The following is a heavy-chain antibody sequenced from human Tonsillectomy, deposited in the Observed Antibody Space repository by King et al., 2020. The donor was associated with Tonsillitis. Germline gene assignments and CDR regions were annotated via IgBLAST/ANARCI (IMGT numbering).Heavy chain of an antibody. CDR2: ICTACDT. CDR1: GFTFSSFD. CDR3: ARDGGGWGIDY. Sequence: VQLVESGGGLVQPVGSLRLSWAASGFTFSSFDMHWCRQATGKGLKWVLAICTACDTYYPGPGKGRFTIPRENAKNSLYLQMNTLRAGDTAVYYFARDGGGWGIDYWGQGTLVTVSS. V-gene: IGHV3-13*01. J-gene: IGHJ4*02. D-gene: IGHD3-16*01.